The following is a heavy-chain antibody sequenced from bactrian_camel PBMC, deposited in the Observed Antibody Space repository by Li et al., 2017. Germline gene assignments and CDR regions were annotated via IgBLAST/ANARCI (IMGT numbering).Heavy chain of an antibody. D-gene: IGHD3*01. CDR1: GITFSRYA. V-gene: IGHV3S31*01. Sequence: DVQLVESGGELVQPGGSLRLSCGASGITFSRYAMNWFRQAPGKEREGVAATYIGGGSTYYADSVKGRFTISNDDAKNMLYPDMNNLLPEDTAMYYCAIGLNLEAMGSWADADFEYWGLGTQVTVS. CDR2: TYIGGGST. J-gene: IGHJ6*01. CDR3: AIGLNLEAMGSWADADFEY.